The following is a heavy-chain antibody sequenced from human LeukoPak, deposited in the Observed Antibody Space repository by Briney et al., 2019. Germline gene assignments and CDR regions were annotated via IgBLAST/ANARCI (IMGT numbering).Heavy chain of an antibody. J-gene: IGHJ4*02. CDR1: GFAFSGYS. V-gene: IGHV3-48*01. Sequence: PGGSLRLSCVASGFAFSGYSMNWVRQAPGKGLEWVSYIAWDTITIYYADSVKGRFTISRDNSENTLYLQMNSLRTEDTAVYYCAGGTPYSSSGIDYWGQGTLVTVSS. D-gene: IGHD6-13*01. CDR3: AGGTPYSSSGIDY. CDR2: IAWDTITI.